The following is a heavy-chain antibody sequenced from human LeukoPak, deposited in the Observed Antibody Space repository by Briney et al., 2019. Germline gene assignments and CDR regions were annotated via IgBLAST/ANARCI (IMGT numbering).Heavy chain of an antibody. D-gene: IGHD4-17*01. V-gene: IGHV3-30*02. Sequence: GGSLRLSCAASGFTFSSYGMHWARQAPGKGLEWVAFIRYDGSNKYYADSVKGRFTISRDNSKNTLYLQMNSLRAEDTAVYYCAKDPYYGESYFDYWGQGTLVTVSS. CDR3: AKDPYYGESYFDY. CDR2: IRYDGSNK. J-gene: IGHJ4*02. CDR1: GFTFSSYG.